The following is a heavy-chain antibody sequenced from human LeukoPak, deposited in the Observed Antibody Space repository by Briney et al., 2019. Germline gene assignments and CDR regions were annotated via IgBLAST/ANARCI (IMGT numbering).Heavy chain of an antibody. CDR1: GFTFSSYA. CDR3: AREPRSNYFFDY. D-gene: IGHD1-1*01. J-gene: IGHJ4*02. V-gene: IGHV3-23*01. Sequence: GGSLRLSCAASGFTFSSYAMSWVRQTPGKGLEWVSAIRVGGETHYADSVKGRFTISRDNSKNTLYLQMNSLRAEDTAVYYCAREPRSNYFFDYWGQGSLVTVSS. CDR2: IRVGGET.